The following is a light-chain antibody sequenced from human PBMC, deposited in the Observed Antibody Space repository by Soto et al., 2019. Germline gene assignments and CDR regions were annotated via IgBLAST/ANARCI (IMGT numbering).Light chain of an antibody. CDR3: HHYGYGRDT. Sequence: EIVLTQSPGTLSLSPGERVTLSCRASQSVTNNYLAWYQQKLGQAPRLLIYGASSRATGIPDRFSGSGSGTDFTLTITRLEPEDFAVYYCHHYGYGRDTFAQGTRLEIK. CDR2: GAS. J-gene: IGKJ5*01. CDR1: QSVTNNY. V-gene: IGKV3-20*01.